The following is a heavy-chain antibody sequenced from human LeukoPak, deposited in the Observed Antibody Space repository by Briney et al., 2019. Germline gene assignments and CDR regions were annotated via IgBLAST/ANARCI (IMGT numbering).Heavy chain of an antibody. D-gene: IGHD6-13*01. V-gene: IGHV3-23*01. CDR1: GFTFSSYA. J-gene: IGHJ4*02. CDR3: AKDLWYISSSYSYFDY. Sequence: RGSLRLSCAASGFTFSSYAMSWVRQAPGKGLEWVSAISGSGGSTYYADSVKGRFTISRDNSKNTLYLQMNSLRAEDTAVYYCAKDLWYISSSYSYFDYWGQGTLVTVSS. CDR2: ISGSGGST.